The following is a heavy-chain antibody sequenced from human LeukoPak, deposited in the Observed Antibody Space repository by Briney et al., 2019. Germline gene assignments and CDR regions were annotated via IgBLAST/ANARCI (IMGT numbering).Heavy chain of an antibody. J-gene: IGHJ6*02. V-gene: IGHV3-64*01. CDR1: GFTFSSYA. CDR3: ARSIAARPYYYGMDV. D-gene: IGHD6-6*01. CDR2: ISSNGGST. Sequence: GGSLRLSCAASGFTFSSYAMHWVRQAPGKGLEYVSAISSNGGSTYYANSVKGRFAISRDNSKNTLYLQMGSLRAEDMAVYYCARSIAARPYYYGMDVWGQGTTVTVSS.